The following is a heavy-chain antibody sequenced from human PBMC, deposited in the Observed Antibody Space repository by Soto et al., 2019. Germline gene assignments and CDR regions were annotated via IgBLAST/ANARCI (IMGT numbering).Heavy chain of an antibody. CDR3: ARGNRRIPRYGSVQNEFDP. D-gene: IGHD6-25*01. J-gene: IGHJ5*02. CDR1: GGSFSGNS. V-gene: IGHV4-34*01. CDR2: INHSGST. Sequence: SETRSLTCAGYGGSFSGNSWIWIRQPPGKGLEWIGEINHSGSTNYNPSLKSRVTISVDTSKNQFSLKLSSVTAADTAVYYCARGNRRIPRYGSVQNEFDPWAQGTQVTVSS.